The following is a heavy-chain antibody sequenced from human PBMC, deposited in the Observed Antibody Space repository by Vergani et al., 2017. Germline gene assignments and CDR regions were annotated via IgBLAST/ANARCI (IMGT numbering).Heavy chain of an antibody. D-gene: IGHD3-9*01. V-gene: IGHV1-69*12. J-gene: IGHJ6*04. Sequence: QVQLVQSGAEVKKPGSSVKVSCKASGGTFSSYAISWVRQAPGQGLEWMGGIIPIFGTANYAQKFQGRVTITADESTSTAYMELSSLRSEDTAVYYCATAYTYYDMLTGYYRADGMDVWGKGTTVVVSS. CDR2: IIPIFGTA. CDR3: ATAYTYYDMLTGYYRADGMDV. CDR1: GGTFSSYA.